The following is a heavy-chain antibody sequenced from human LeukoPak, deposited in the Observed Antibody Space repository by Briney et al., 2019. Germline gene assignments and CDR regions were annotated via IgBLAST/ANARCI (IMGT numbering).Heavy chain of an antibody. Sequence: PSETLSLTRIVSGGSLSSGVYCWSWTRHHPGKGLESIWYIYYSGSTYSNPSLRSRLTMSVDISENQFTLKLSSVAAADRAVYYCARGVKGLRGAFDIWGQGTMVTVSS. V-gene: IGHV4-31*03. CDR1: GGSLSSGVYC. J-gene: IGHJ3*02. CDR2: IYYSGST. CDR3: ARGVKGLRGAFDI. D-gene: IGHD3-10*01.